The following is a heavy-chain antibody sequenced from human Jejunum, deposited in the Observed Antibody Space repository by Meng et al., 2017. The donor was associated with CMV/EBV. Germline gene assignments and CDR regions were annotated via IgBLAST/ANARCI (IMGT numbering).Heavy chain of an antibody. V-gene: IGHV4-30-4*08. CDR2: IHDTGST. CDR1: GGSIGSGDYY. J-gene: IGHJ4*02. Sequence: QVQLQESGPGLVKPSQTLSLTCSASGGSIGSGDYYWSWIRQPPGKGLEWIRYIHDTGSTYYNPSLKSRVDISLGTSRNHFSLTLSSVTAEDTAVYFCARGSIFVSFDSWGQGTLVTVFS. CDR3: ARGSIFVSFDS. D-gene: IGHD3-3*01.